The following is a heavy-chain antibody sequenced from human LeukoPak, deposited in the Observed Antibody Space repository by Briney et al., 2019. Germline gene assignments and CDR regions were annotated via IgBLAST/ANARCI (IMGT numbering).Heavy chain of an antibody. J-gene: IGHJ4*02. CDR2: IYTSGST. Sequence: SETLSLTCTVSGGSISSYYWSWIRQPAGKGLEWIGHIYTSGSTNHNPSLKSRVTMSVDTSKNPFSLKLSSVTAADTAVYYCARELGYCSSTSCYNSNFDYWGQGTLVTVSS. CDR1: GGSISSYY. V-gene: IGHV4-4*07. D-gene: IGHD2-2*02. CDR3: ARELGYCSSTSCYNSNFDY.